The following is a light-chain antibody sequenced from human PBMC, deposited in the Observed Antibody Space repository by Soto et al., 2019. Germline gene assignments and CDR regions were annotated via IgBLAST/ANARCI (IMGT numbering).Light chain of an antibody. CDR1: QSISSY. CDR3: QQSYSTPHT. Sequence: IPMTQSPSSLFASVGDRIPITCRASQSISSYLNWYQQKPGKAPKLLIYAASSLQSGVPSRFSGSGSGTDFTLTISSLQPEDFATYYCQQSYSTPHTFGQGTRLEIK. V-gene: IGKV1-39*01. CDR2: AAS. J-gene: IGKJ5*01.